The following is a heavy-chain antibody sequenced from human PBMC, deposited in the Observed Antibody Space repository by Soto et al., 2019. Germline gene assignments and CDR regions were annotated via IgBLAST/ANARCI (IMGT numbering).Heavy chain of an antibody. CDR1: GYSISRGYY. CDR2: IYHSGST. Sequence: AETLSLTCAVSGYSISRGYYWGWGRQPPGKGLEWIGSIYHSGSTYYNPSLKSRVTISVDTSKNQFSLKLSSVTAADTAVYYCALIAVRYFDWFSFDYWGQGTLVTVSS. V-gene: IGHV4-38-2*01. J-gene: IGHJ4*02. D-gene: IGHD3-9*01. CDR3: ALIAVRYFDWFSFDY.